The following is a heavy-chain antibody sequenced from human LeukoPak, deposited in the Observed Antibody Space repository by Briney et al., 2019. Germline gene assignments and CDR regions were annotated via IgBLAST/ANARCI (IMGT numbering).Heavy chain of an antibody. CDR3: ANTRGNSGYVKN. Sequence: GGSLRLSCAASGFTFSSYAMSWVRQAPGKGLEWVSATSGSGGSTYYADSVKGRFTISRDNSKNTLYLQMNSLRAEDTAVYYCANTRGNSGYVKNWGQGTLVTVSS. CDR1: GFTFSSYA. V-gene: IGHV3-23*01. J-gene: IGHJ4*02. D-gene: IGHD5-12*01. CDR2: TSGSGGST.